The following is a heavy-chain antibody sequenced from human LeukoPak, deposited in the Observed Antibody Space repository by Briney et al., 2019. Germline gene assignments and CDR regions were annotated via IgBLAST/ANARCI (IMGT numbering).Heavy chain of an antibody. J-gene: IGHJ6*03. CDR2: ISSSGSYI. CDR3: ARDGIIAQKGRSPNNYYYMDV. V-gene: IGHV3-21*01. CDR1: GFSFSSSE. D-gene: IGHD1-26*01. Sequence: GGSLRLSCAASGFSFSSSELNWVRQAPGKGLEWVSSISSSGSYIYSADSVKGRFTISRDNAKNSLYLQMNSLRAEDTAVYYCARDGIIAQKGRSPNNYYYMDVWGKGTTVTVSS.